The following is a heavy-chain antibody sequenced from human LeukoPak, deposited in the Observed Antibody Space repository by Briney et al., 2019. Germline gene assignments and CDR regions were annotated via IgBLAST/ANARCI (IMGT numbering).Heavy chain of an antibody. V-gene: IGHV3-21*06. CDR2: ISTGRSGRNYI. Sequence: GGSLRLSCTASGFTFRDHTMTWVRQAQGKALEWVASISTGRSGRNYIYYADSVKGRFTISRDNAKNSLYLQLNSLRAEDTAIFYCARSTGGGEKPFDYWGQGTLVTVSS. D-gene: IGHD2-21*01. CDR3: ARSTGGGEKPFDY. CDR1: GFTFRDHT. J-gene: IGHJ4*02.